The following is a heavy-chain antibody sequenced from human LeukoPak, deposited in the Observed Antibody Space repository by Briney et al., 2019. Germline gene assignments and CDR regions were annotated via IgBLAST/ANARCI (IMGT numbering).Heavy chain of an antibody. J-gene: IGHJ3*02. CDR2: ISYDESNK. CDR3: AKNFISPPPLMVRGVMGAFDI. CDR1: GYTLTELS. Sequence: SCKVSGYTLTELSMHWVRQAPGKGLEWVAVISYDESNKYYADSVKGRFTISRDNSKNTLYLQMNSLRAEDTAVYYCAKNFISPPPLMVRGVMGAFDIWGQGTMVTVSS. D-gene: IGHD3-10*01. V-gene: IGHV3-30*18.